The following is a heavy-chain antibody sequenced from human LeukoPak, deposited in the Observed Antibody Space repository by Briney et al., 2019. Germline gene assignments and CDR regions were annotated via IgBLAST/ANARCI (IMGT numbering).Heavy chain of an antibody. CDR2: IYYSGST. J-gene: IGHJ3*02. V-gene: IGHV4-59*08. Sequence: PSETLSLTCTVSGGSISSYYWSWIRQPPGEGLERIGYIYYSGSTNYNPSLKSRVTISVDTSKNQFSLKLSSVTAADTAVYYCAGKNRYCSGGSCSLDIWGQGTMVTVSS. CDR3: AGKNRYCSGGSCSLDI. D-gene: IGHD2-15*01. CDR1: GGSISSYY.